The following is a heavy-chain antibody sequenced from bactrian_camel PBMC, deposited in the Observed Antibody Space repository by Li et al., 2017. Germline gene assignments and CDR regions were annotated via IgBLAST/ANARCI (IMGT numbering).Heavy chain of an antibody. D-gene: IGHD5*01. V-gene: IGHV3S40*01. J-gene: IGHJ4*01. CDR2: ISSGGGTT. CDR1: GFPFGSHD. Sequence: VESGGSLSLSCVASGFPFGSHDITWVRQGPGKELEWVSSISSGGGTTYYADSVKGRFAISRDNTKNTLYLQIHNLKPEDTAMYYCAGTEHCVGRVGLGESNFPYWGQGTQVTVS. CDR3: AGTEHCVGRVGLGESNFPY.